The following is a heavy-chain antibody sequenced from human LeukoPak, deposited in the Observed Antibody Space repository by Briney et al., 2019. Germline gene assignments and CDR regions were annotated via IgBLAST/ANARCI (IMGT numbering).Heavy chain of an antibody. D-gene: IGHD6-13*01. CDR2: INHSGST. V-gene: IGHV4-34*01. CDR3: ARYSSSWYSVFDY. CDR1: GGSFSGYY. Sequence: KPSETLSLTCAVYGGSFSGYYWSWIRQPPGKGLEWIGEINHSGSTNYNPSLKSRVTISVDTSKNQFSLKLSSVTAADTAVYYCARYSSSWYSVFDYWGQGTLVTVSS. J-gene: IGHJ4*02.